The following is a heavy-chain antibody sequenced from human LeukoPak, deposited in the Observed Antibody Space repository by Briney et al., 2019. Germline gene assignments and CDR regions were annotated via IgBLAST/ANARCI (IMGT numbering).Heavy chain of an antibody. D-gene: IGHD6-6*01. CDR2: IRYDGSNK. J-gene: IGHJ4*02. CDR3: AKDPYSSSYYFDY. Sequence: GGSLRLSCAASGFTFSSYGMHWVRQAPGKGLEWVAFIRYDGSNKYYADSVKGRFTISRDNSKNTLYLQMNSLRAEDTAVYYCAKDPYSSSYYFDYWGQGTLVTVSS. CDR1: GFTFSSYG. V-gene: IGHV3-30*02.